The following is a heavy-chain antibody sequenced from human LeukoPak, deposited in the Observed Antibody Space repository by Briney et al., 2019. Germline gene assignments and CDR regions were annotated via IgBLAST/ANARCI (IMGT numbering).Heavy chain of an antibody. CDR1: GASISSSTYY. J-gene: IGHJ2*01. Sequence: SETLSLTCTVSGASISSSTYYWGWIRQPPGKGLEWIGSNTYYNPSLKCRVTISVDKSKNQFSPKLSSVTAADTAVYHCARGVGNTMRYFDLWGRGTPVTVSS. CDR3: ARGVGNTMRYFDL. D-gene: IGHD1-26*01. V-gene: IGHV4-39*07. CDR2: NT.